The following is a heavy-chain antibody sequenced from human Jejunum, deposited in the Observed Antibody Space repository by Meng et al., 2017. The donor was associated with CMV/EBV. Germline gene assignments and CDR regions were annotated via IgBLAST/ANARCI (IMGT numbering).Heavy chain of an antibody. D-gene: IGHD2/OR15-2a*01. CDR3: TRDSRYAFHI. J-gene: IGHJ3*02. CDR2: SNTDGSVT. Sequence: CAASRFAFSTSNMNWVRQAPGKGLVWVSRSNTDGSVTSYADSVKGRFTISRDNAKNTLFLELNSLRAEDTAVYYCTRDSRYAFHIWGQGTMVTVSS. CDR1: RFAFSTSN. V-gene: IGHV3-74*01.